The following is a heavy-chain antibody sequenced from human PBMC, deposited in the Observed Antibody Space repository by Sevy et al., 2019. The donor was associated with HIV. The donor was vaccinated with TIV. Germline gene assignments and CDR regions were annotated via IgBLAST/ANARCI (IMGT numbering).Heavy chain of an antibody. CDR3: ARGGDFNDRSAKRDFDY. D-gene: IGHD3-22*01. J-gene: IGHJ4*02. CDR2: ISNNGATR. CDR1: GFTFSTYA. V-gene: IGHV3-23*01. Sequence: GGSLRLSCAASGFTFSTYAMNWVRQAPGKGLEWVSSISNNGATRYYTDSVKDRFTISRDNSKNMVYLQMNSLRVEDTAVYFCARGGDFNDRSAKRDFDYWGQGTLVTVSS.